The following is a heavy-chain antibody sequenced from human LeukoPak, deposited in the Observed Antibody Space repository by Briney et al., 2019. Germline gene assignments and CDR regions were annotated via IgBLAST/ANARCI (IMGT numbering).Heavy chain of an antibody. D-gene: IGHD3-22*01. CDR2: INTNTGNP. V-gene: IGHV7-4-1*02. CDR1: GYPFSAHF. Sequence: ASVKVSCKASGYPFSAHFLNWVRQAPGQGLEWMGWINTNTGNPTYAQGFTGRFVFSLDTSVSTAYLQISSLKAEDTAVYYCARDPNHYYDSSAYYGDYWGQGTLVTVSS. J-gene: IGHJ4*02. CDR3: ARDPNHYYDSSAYYGDY.